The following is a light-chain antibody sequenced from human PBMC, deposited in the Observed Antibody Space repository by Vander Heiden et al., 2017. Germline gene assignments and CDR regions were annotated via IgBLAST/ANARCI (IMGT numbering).Light chain of an antibody. CDR1: QSVSSY. CDR2: DAS. CDR3: QQYSNWPGYT. J-gene: IGKJ2*01. Sequence: EIVLTQSPATLSLSPGERATLSCRASQSVSSYLAWYQQKPGQAPRLLIYDASNRATGIPARFSGSGSGTDFTLTISSLEPEDFAVYYCQQYSNWPGYTFGQGTKLEIK. V-gene: IGKV3-11*01.